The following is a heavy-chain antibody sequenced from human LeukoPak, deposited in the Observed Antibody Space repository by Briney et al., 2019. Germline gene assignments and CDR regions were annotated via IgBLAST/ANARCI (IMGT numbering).Heavy chain of an antibody. CDR3: ARDRGSRLDFDF. V-gene: IGHV3-7*01. J-gene: IGHJ2*01. CDR1: GFTSSTYW. CDR2: IKQDGSET. Sequence: GGSQSLPCAASGFTSSTYWMSWVRQAPGKGLEWVASIKQDGSETYYVDSVKGRFTLSRDNAKNSLYLQMNSLRADDTAVYYCARDRGSRLDFDFWGRATLVTVSS. D-gene: IGHD2-15*01.